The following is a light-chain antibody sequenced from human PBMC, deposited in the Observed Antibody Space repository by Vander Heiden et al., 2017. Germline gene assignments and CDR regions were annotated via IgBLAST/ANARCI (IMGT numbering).Light chain of an antibody. Sequence: DIQVMQPPSTLSASVGDTVTITCRAGQSVGFWLAWYQQKPGKAPNLLIYKASSLESGVPSRFSGKGSGTEFTLTISSLQPDDFATYYCQKYNSYPWTFGQGTKLEIK. V-gene: IGKV1-5*03. CDR2: KAS. CDR3: QKYNSYPWT. CDR1: QSVGFW. J-gene: IGKJ1*01.